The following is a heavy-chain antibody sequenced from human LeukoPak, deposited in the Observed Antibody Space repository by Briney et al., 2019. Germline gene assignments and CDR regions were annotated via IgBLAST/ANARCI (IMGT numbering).Heavy chain of an antibody. Sequence: PSQTLSLTCTVSGGSISSGGYYWTWIRQHPGKGLEWIGYIYYSGSTYYNPSLKSRVTISVDTSKNQFSLKLSPVTAADTAVYYCARKVGGAFDIWGQGTMVTVSS. J-gene: IGHJ3*02. V-gene: IGHV4-31*03. CDR2: IYYSGST. CDR1: GGSISSGGYY. CDR3: ARKVGGAFDI.